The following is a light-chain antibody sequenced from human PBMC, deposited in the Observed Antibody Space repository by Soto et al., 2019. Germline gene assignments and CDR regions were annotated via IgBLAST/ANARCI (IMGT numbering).Light chain of an antibody. CDR1: QSVSSNY. J-gene: IGKJ1*01. CDR2: GAS. V-gene: IGKV3-20*01. Sequence: EIVLTQSPGTLSLSPGERATLSCRASQSVSSNYLAWYQQKRGQAPRLLIYGASSRPTAIPTRFSGSGSGTDFTLTISRLEPDTFAVYYCQQYDTSPRTFGKGTKV. CDR3: QQYDTSPRT.